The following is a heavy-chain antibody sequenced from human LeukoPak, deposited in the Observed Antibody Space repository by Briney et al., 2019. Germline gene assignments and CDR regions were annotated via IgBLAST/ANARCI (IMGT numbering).Heavy chain of an antibody. D-gene: IGHD2-15*01. J-gene: IGHJ4*02. Sequence: GGSLRLSCAASGFTVSSNYMSWVRQAPGKGLEWVSVISGSGGSTYYADSVKGRFTLSRDNSKNTLYLQMNSLRAEDTAVYYCAKSIGGVVVVAADYWGQGTLVTVSS. CDR3: AKSIGGVVVVAADY. CDR1: GFTVSSNY. CDR2: ISGSGGST. V-gene: IGHV3-23*01.